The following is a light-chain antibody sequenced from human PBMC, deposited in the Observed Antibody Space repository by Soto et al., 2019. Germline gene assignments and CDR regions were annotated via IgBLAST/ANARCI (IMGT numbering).Light chain of an antibody. CDR1: QSISIW. Sequence: DIQMTQSPSTLSASVGDRVTITCRASQSISIWLAWYQQKPGKAPKILIYKASSLESGVPSRFSGSRSGTEGTITISSLQPEDFSTYYCQQLKSNLITFGQGTRREN. CDR3: QQLKSNLIT. CDR2: KAS. V-gene: IGKV1-5*03. J-gene: IGKJ5*01.